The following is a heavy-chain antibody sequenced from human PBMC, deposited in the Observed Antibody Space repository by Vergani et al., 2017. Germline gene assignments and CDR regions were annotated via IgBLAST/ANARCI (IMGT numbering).Heavy chain of an antibody. J-gene: IGHJ6*03. D-gene: IGHD2-2*01. V-gene: IGHV1-69*13. CDR1: GGTFSRNS. Sequence: QGQLAQSGAEVKKPGSSVKVSCKASGGTFSRNSISWVRQAPGQGLEWMGRIIPIFGTTSYAQKFQGRVTILADESTSTAYMELSSLRSEDTAVYYCATLGGIVVVPAATDHYYYMDVWGKGTTVTVSS. CDR2: IIPIFGTT. CDR3: ATLGGIVVVPAATDHYYYMDV.